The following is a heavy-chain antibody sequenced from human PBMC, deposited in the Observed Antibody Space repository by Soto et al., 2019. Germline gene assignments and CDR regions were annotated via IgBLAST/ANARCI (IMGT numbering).Heavy chain of an antibody. V-gene: IGHV3-13*04. Sequence: PGGSLRLSCAASGFTFSSYDMHWVRQGTGKGLEWVSAIGTAGDTYYPGSVKGRFTISRENAKNSLYLQMNSLRAGDTAVYYCARAWAVAGTASYYYGLDVWGQGTPVTVSS. D-gene: IGHD6-19*01. CDR2: IGTAGDT. CDR1: GFTFSSYD. CDR3: ARAWAVAGTASYYYGLDV. J-gene: IGHJ6*02.